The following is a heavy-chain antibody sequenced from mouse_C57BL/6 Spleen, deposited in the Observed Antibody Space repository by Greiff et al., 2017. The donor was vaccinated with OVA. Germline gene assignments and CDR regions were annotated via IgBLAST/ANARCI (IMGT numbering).Heavy chain of an antibody. CDR1: GYSITSGYY. D-gene: IGHD2-4*01. Sequence: EVQLQQSGPGLVKPSQSLSLTCSVTGYSITSGYYWNWIRQFPGNKLEWMGYISYDGSNNYNPSLKNRISITRDTSKNQFFLKLNSVTTEDTATYYCAREREIYYDYDGAYWGQGTLVTVSA. V-gene: IGHV3-6*01. CDR2: ISYDGSN. CDR3: AREREIYYDYDGAY. J-gene: IGHJ3*01.